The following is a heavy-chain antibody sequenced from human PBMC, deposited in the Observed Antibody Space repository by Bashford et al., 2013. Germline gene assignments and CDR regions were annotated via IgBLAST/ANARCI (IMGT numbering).Heavy chain of an antibody. Sequence: ASVKVSCKASGYTFTSYAMHWVRQAPGQRLEWMGWINAGNGNTKYSQKFQGRVTITRDTSASTAYMELSSLRSEDTAVYYCARDHGYSYGYLDYYYYMDVWGKRATVTVSS. CDR3: ARDHGYSYGYLDYYYYMDV. CDR2: INAGNGNT. V-gene: IGHV1-3*01. D-gene: IGHD5-18*01. CDR1: GYTFTSYA. J-gene: IGHJ6*03.